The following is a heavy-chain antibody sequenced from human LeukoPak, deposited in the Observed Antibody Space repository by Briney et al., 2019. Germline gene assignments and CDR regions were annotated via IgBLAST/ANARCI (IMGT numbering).Heavy chain of an antibody. J-gene: IGHJ3*02. D-gene: IGHD6-13*01. CDR3: ADSSSWKLDAFDI. CDR2: INTNTGNP. V-gene: IGHV7-4-1*02. Sequence: AASVKVSCKASGYTFTSYAMNWVRQAPGQGLEWMGWINTNTGNPTYAQGFTGRFVFSLDTSVSTAYLQISSLKAEDTAVYYCADSSSWKLDAFDIWGQGTMVTVSS. CDR1: GYTFTSYA.